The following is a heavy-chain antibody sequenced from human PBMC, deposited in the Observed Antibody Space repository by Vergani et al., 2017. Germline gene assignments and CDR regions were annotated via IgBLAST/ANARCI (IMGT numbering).Heavy chain of an antibody. CDR3: AKGPTGVVYYYYGMDV. D-gene: IGHD7-27*01. J-gene: IGHJ6*02. CDR1: GFTFSSYA. Sequence: EVQLLESGGGLVQPGGSLSLSCAASGFTFSSYAMSWVRQAPGKGLEWVAAISGSGGSTYYADSVKGRFTISRDNSKNTLYLQMNSLRADVTAVYYCAKGPTGVVYYYYGMDVWGQGTTVTVSS. V-gene: IGHV3-23*01. CDR2: ISGSGGST.